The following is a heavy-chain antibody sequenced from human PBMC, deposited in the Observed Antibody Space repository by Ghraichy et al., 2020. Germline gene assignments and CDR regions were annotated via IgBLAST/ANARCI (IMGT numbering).Heavy chain of an antibody. D-gene: IGHD3-3*01. J-gene: IGHJ6*02. CDR2: IYYSGSS. CDR3: ARGPYYDSYYYYYGMDV. CDR1: GGSISSCGYY. Sequence: SETLSLTCTVSGGSISSCGYYWSWIRQHQGKGLEWVGYIYYSGSSNNNPSLNGRVTISPDTSKNQFSLRLSSVTAADTAVYYCARGPYYDSYYYYYGMDVWGQGTTVTVSS. V-gene: IGHV4-31*03.